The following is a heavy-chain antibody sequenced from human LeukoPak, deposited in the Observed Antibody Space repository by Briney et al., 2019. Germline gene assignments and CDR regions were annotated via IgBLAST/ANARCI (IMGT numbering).Heavy chain of an antibody. Sequence: GGSLRLSCAASGFTFSSYGMHWVRQAPGKGLEWVAVISYDGSNKYYADSVKGRFTISRDNSKNTLYLQMNSLRAEDTAVYYCARDRSYSGSSGWFDPWGQGTLVTVSS. CDR1: GFTFSSYG. D-gene: IGHD1-26*01. J-gene: IGHJ5*02. V-gene: IGHV3-30*03. CDR2: ISYDGSNK. CDR3: ARDRSYSGSSGWFDP.